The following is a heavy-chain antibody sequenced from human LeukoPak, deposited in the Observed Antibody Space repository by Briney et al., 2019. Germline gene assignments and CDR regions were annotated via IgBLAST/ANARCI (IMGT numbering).Heavy chain of an antibody. CDR2: IYHSGST. CDR1: GYSISSGYY. Sequence: SETLSLTCAVSGYSISSGYYWGWIRQPPGKGLEWIGRIYHSGSTYYTPSLKSRVTISVDTSKNQFSLKLSSVTAADTAVYYCARRPAMAGQFDYWGQGTLVTVSS. D-gene: IGHD5-18*01. J-gene: IGHJ4*02. CDR3: ARRPAMAGQFDY. V-gene: IGHV4-38-2*01.